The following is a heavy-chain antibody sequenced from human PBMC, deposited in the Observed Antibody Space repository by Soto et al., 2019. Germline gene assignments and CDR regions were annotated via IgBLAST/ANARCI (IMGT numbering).Heavy chain of an antibody. CDR1: GGSISSYY. CDR3: ARQYGALAVAFDF. V-gene: IGHV4-59*08. D-gene: IGHD6-19*01. Sequence: ASETLSLTCTVSGGSISSYYWTWIRQPPGKGLEWIGYISYSGSTSYNPSLKSRITISVDTSKNQFSLKVMSVTAEDTAGYHCARQYGALAVAFDFWGQGALVTVSS. CDR2: ISYSGST. J-gene: IGHJ4*02.